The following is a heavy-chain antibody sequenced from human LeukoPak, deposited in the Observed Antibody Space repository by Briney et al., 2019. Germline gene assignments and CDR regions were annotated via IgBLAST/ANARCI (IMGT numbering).Heavy chain of an antibody. D-gene: IGHD3-22*01. J-gene: IGHJ4*02. CDR1: GFTFSSYA. Sequence: GGSLRLSCAASGFTFSSYAMSWVRQAPGKGLEWVSAISGSGGSTYYADSVKGRFTISRDNAKNSLYLQMNSLRAEDTAVYYCARDRAYDSSGYYSFDYWGQGTLVTVSS. V-gene: IGHV3-23*01. CDR2: ISGSGGST. CDR3: ARDRAYDSSGYYSFDY.